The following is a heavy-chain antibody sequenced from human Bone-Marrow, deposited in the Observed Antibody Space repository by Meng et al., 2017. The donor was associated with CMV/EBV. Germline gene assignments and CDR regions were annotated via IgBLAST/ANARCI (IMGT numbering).Heavy chain of an antibody. CDR1: GFTFSSYA. V-gene: IGHV3-30-3*01. D-gene: IGHD4-17*01. Sequence: GESLKISCAASGFTFSSYAMHWVRQAPGKGLEWVAVISYDGSNKYYADSVKGRFTISRDNAKNSLYLQMNSLRAEDTAVYYCARVNGDSPHYYYYGMDVWGQGTTVTVSS. J-gene: IGHJ6*02. CDR2: ISYDGSNK. CDR3: ARVNGDSPHYYYYGMDV.